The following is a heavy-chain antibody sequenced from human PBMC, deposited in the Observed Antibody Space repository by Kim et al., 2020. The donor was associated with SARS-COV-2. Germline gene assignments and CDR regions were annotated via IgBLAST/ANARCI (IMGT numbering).Heavy chain of an antibody. J-gene: IGHJ3*01. Sequence: TYGPSLKSRVSMSLDRSKNEISLKLGSVTAADTAVYFCARAPTGNGFDVWGQGTLLIVSS. V-gene: IGHV4-4*07. CDR3: ARAPTGNGFDV.